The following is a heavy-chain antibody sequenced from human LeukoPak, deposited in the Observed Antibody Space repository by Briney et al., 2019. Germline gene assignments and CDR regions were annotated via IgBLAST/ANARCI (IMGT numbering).Heavy chain of an antibody. V-gene: IGHV3-53*01. J-gene: IGHJ4*02. CDR2: IYSGGST. CDR1: GFTVSSNY. Sequence: GGSLRLSCAASGFTVSSNYMSWVRQAPGKGLEWVSVIYSGGSTYYAASVKGRFTISRDNSKNTLYLQMNSLGAEDTAVYYCASHYDSSGSYIYWGQGTLVTVSS. D-gene: IGHD3-22*01. CDR3: ASHYDSSGSYIY.